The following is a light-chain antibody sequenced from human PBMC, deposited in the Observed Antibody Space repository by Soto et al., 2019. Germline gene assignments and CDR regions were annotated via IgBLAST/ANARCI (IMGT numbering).Light chain of an antibody. J-gene: IGLJ2*01. Sequence: QSVLTQPPSVSGAPGQRVTISCTGSSSNIGAGYDVHWYQQLPGTAPKLLIYGNSNRPSGVPDRFSGSKSGTSASLSITGLQAEDEADHYRQTYVSTLSGSVFGGGTQVTVL. V-gene: IGLV1-40*01. CDR1: SSNIGAGYD. CDR2: GNS. CDR3: QTYVSTLSGSV.